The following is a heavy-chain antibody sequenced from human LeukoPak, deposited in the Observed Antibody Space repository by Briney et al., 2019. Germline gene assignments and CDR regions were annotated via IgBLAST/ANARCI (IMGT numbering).Heavy chain of an antibody. CDR2: MNPNSGNT. V-gene: IGHV1-8*01. J-gene: IGHJ4*02. CDR1: GYTFTSYD. D-gene: IGHD3-10*01. CDR3: ARGLYGSGSHDY. Sequence: ASVKVSCKASGYTFTSYDINWERQATGQGLEWMGWMNPNSGNTGYAQKFQGRVTMTRNTSISTAYMELSSLRSEDTAVYYCARGLYGSGSHDYWGQGTLVTVSS.